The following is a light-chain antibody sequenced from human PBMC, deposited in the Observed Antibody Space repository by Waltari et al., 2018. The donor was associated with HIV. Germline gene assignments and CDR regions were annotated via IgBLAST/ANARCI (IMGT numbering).Light chain of an antibody. V-gene: IGKV1-5*03. CDR2: KAS. Sequence: DIQMTQSPSTLSASVGDRVTITCRASQSINSWLAWYQRKPGKAPKLLIYKASSLESGVPSRFSGSGSGTEFTLTISSLQPDDFATYYCQQYNSDSTFGQGTKVEIK. CDR1: QSINSW. J-gene: IGKJ1*01. CDR3: QQYNSDST.